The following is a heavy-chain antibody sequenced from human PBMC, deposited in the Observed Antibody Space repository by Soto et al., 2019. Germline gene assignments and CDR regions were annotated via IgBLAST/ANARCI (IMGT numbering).Heavy chain of an antibody. CDR1: GFTFSSYG. CDR2: IWYDGSNK. V-gene: IGHV3-33*06. Sequence: PGGSLRLSCAASGFTFSSYGMHWVRQAPGKGLEWVAVIWYDGSNKYYADSVKGRFTISRDNSKNTLYLQMNSLRAEDTAVYYCAKAAYGDYVFRRTNYYGMDVWGQGTTVTVSS. D-gene: IGHD4-17*01. J-gene: IGHJ6*02. CDR3: AKAAYGDYVFRRTNYYGMDV.